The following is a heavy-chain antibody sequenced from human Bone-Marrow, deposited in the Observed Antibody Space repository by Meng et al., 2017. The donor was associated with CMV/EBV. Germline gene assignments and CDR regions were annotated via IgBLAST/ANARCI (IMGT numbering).Heavy chain of an antibody. CDR3: ARGGSGWHTTYYYYGMDV. CDR1: GYTFTSYG. V-gene: IGHV1-18*01. J-gene: IGHJ6*02. CDR2: ISAYNGNT. Sequence: ASVKVSCKASGYTFTSYGISWVRQAPGQGLEWMGWISAYNGNTNYAQKLQGRVTITRNTSISTAYMELSSLRSEDTAVYYCARGGSGWHTTYYYYGMDVWGQGTTVTVSS. D-gene: IGHD6-19*01.